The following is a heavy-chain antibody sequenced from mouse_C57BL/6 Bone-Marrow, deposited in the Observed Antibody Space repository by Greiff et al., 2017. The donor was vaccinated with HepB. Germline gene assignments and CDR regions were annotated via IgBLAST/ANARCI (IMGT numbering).Heavy chain of an antibody. CDR2: IYPGSGST. D-gene: IGHD1-1*01. CDR1: GYTFTSYW. Sequence: VQLQQPGAELVKPGASVKMSCKASGYTFTSYWITWVKQRPGQGLEWIGDIYPGSGSTNYNEKFKSKATLTVDTSSSTAYMQLSSLTSEDSAVYYCARCTTVVARYFDYWGQGTTLTVSS. J-gene: IGHJ2*01. CDR3: ARCTTVVARYFDY. V-gene: IGHV1-55*01.